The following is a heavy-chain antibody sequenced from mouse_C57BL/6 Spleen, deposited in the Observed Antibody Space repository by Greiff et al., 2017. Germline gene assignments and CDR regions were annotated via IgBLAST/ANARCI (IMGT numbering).Heavy chain of an antibody. J-gene: IGHJ3*01. V-gene: IGHV1-55*01. CDR1: GYTFTSYW. Sequence: QVQLQQPGAELVKPGASVKMSCKASGYTFTSYWITWVKQRPGQGLEWIGDIYPGSGSPNYNEKFKSKATLTVDTSSSTAYMQLSSLPSEDSAVYYCARELYSNYPSFAYWGQGTLVTVSA. CDR2: IYPGSGSP. CDR3: ARELYSNYPSFAY. D-gene: IGHD2-5*01.